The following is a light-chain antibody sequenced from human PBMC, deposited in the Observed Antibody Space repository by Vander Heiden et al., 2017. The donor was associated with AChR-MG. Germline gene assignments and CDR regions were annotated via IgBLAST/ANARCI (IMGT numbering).Light chain of an antibody. J-gene: IGKJ1*01. CDR3: QQYYSSST. Sequence: DIVMTQSPDSLAVSLGKRATISCKSSQSVLFSSNNKNYLAWYQQKPGQPPKLLIYWASTRESGVPDRLSGSGSGTDFTLTISSLQAEYVAVYYSQQYYSSSTLGKGTKVEIK. CDR1: QSVLFSSNNKNY. CDR2: WAS. V-gene: IGKV4-1*01.